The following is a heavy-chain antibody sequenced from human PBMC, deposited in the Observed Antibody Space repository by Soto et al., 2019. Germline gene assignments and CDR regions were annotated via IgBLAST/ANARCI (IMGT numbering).Heavy chain of an antibody. J-gene: IGHJ5*02. V-gene: IGHV1-69*13. CDR2: IIPIFGTA. D-gene: IGHD3-10*01. CDR1: GGTFSSYA. CDR3: ARDRYYYGSGNTRFDP. Sequence: ASVKVSCKASGGTFSSYAISWVRQAPGQGLEWMGGIIPIFGTANYAQKFQGRVTITADESTSTAYMELSSLRSEDTAVYYCARDRYYYGSGNTRFDPWGQGTLVTV.